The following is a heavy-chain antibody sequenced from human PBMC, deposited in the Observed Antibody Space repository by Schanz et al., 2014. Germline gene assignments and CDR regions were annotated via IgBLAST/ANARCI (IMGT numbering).Heavy chain of an antibody. CDR2: ISRDGTTS. D-gene: IGHD7-27*01. Sequence: VQLVESGGGVVQPGRSLRLSCAASGFTFSTCAMHWVRQAPGKGLEWLSYISRDGTTSYYADSVKGRFTISRDNAKNSLYLEMTSLRGEDTAVYYCARENLNWEAFDIWGQGTVVTVSS. CDR1: GFTFSTCA. J-gene: IGHJ3*02. V-gene: IGHV3-48*03. CDR3: ARENLNWEAFDI.